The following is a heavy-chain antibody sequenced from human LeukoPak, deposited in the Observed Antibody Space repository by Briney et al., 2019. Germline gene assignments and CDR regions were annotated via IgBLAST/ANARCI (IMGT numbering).Heavy chain of an antibody. D-gene: IGHD6-6*01. CDR2: INPSGGST. CDR1: GYTFTSYY. Sequence: ASVKVSCKASGYTFTSYYMHRVRQAPGQGLEWMGIINPSGGSTSYAQKFQGRVTMTRDTSTSTVSMELSSLRSEDTAVYYCAREIPTTEYSSSSGQFDYWGQGTLVTVSS. J-gene: IGHJ4*02. CDR3: AREIPTTEYSSSSGQFDY. V-gene: IGHV1-46*01.